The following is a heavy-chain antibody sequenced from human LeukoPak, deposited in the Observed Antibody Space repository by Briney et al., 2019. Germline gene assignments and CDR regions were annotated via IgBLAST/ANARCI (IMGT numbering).Heavy chain of an antibody. CDR2: INSSSSTI. CDR1: GFTFSSYS. J-gene: IGHJ4*02. V-gene: IGHV3-48*01. D-gene: IGHD3-10*01. CDR3: ARDHPIWFGEIEDGFDY. Sequence: GGSLRLSCAASGFTFSSYSMNWVRQAPGKGLEWVSYINSSSSTIYYADSVKGRFTISRDNAKNSLYLQMNSLRAEDTAVYYCARDHPIWFGEIEDGFDYWGQGTLVTVSS.